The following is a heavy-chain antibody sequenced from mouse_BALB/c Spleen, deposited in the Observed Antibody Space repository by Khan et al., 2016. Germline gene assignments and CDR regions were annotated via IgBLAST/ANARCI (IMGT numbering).Heavy chain of an antibody. V-gene: IGHV1-9*01. Sequence: QVQLKESGAELMKPGASVKISCKATGYTFSSYWIEWVKQRPGHGLEWIGEILPGSGSTNYTEKFRGKATFTADTSSNTAYMQLSSLTSEDSAVHYCERTDRQGYFDYWGQGTTLTVSS. CDR1: GYTFSSYW. D-gene: IGHD3-2*01. CDR2: ILPGSGST. J-gene: IGHJ2*01. CDR3: ERTDRQGYFDY.